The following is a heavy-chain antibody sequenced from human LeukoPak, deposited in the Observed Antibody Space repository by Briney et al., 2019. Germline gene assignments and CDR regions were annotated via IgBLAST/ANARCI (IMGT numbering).Heavy chain of an antibody. Sequence: SQTLSLTCFISGDSVSNNSAAWNWIRQSPSRGLEWLGRTYYRSKWYNDYTVSVKGRIIINSDTSKNQFSLQLNSMTPGDTAVYYCARVVGGRGYFDSWGQGTLVTVSS. CDR3: ARVVGGRGYFDS. CDR1: GDSVSNNSAA. J-gene: IGHJ4*02. D-gene: IGHD1-26*01. CDR2: TYYRSKWYN. V-gene: IGHV6-1*01.